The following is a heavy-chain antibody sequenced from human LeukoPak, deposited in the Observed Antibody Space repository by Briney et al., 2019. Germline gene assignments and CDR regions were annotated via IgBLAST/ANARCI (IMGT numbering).Heavy chain of an antibody. D-gene: IGHD3-22*01. CDR2: MYYSGST. CDR3: ARDHPGYYDSSGLDY. CDR1: GGSISSYY. V-gene: IGHV4-59*01. J-gene: IGHJ4*02. Sequence: SETLSLTCTVSGGSISSYYWSWIRQPPGKGLEWIGYMYYSGSTNYNPSLKSRVTISVDTSKNQFSLKLSSVTAADTAVYYCARDHPGYYDSSGLDYWGQGTLVTVSS.